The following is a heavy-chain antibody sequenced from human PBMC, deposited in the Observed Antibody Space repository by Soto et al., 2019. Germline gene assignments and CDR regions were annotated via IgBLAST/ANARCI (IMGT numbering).Heavy chain of an antibody. CDR3: AKGVRYDPAQFDY. J-gene: IGHJ4*02. D-gene: IGHD3-16*01. CDR2: ISGSGGST. CDR1: GFTFSSYA. Sequence: GGSLILSCAASGFTFSSYAMSWVRQVPGKGLEWVSAISGSGGSTYYADSVKGRFTIPRDNSKNTLYLQMNSLRAEDTAVYYCAKGVRYDPAQFDYLGQGTLVTVSS. V-gene: IGHV3-23*01.